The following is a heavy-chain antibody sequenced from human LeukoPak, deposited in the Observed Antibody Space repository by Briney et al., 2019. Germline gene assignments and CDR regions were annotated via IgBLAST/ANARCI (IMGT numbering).Heavy chain of an antibody. Sequence: GGSLRLSCAASGFTFSRCGMHWVRQAPGKGLEWVAVIWYDGSNKHYADSVEGRFTISRDNSKNTLYLQMNSLRAEDTAVYYCARDQGIYGDGIFDYWGQGTLVTVSS. CDR2: IWYDGSNK. J-gene: IGHJ4*02. CDR1: GFTFSRCG. CDR3: ARDQGIYGDGIFDY. V-gene: IGHV3-33*01. D-gene: IGHD5-24*01.